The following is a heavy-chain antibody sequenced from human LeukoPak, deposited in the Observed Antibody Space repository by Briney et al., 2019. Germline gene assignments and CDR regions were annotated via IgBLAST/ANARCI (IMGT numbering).Heavy chain of an antibody. J-gene: IGHJ4*02. CDR1: GFTFSSYG. Sequence: GRSLRLSCAASGFTFSSYGMHWVRQAPGKGLEWAAVIWYDGSNKYYADSVKGRFTISRDNSKNTLYLQMNSLRAEDTAVYYCARDSDYGDYKGGFGYWGQGTLVTVSS. CDR2: IWYDGSNK. CDR3: ARDSDYGDYKGGFGY. V-gene: IGHV3-33*01. D-gene: IGHD4-17*01.